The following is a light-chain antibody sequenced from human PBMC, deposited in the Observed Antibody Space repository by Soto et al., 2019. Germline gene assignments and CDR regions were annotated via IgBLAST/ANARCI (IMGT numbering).Light chain of an antibody. CDR1: SSDVGGYNY. CDR2: DVS. J-gene: IGLJ1*01. V-gene: IGLV2-14*01. Sequence: QSALTQPASVSGSPGQSITISCTGTSSDVGGYNYVSCYQQHPGKAPKLMIYDVSNRPSGVSNRFSGSKSGNTASLTISGLQAEDEADYYRSSYTSSSTLFGTGTKLTVL. CDR3: SSYTSSSTL.